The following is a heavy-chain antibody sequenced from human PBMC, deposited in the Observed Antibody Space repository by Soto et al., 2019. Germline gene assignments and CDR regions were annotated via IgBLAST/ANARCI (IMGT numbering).Heavy chain of an antibody. CDR3: TRVGKFDY. D-gene: IGHD1-26*01. CDR1: CFTFADYT. Sequence: GGSLRLSCTGSCFTFADYTMSWVRQAPGKGLEWVGLIRSEANGGTTHYAASVHGGFIISRDDSRGIAFLQMNNLKSEDTAVYYCTRVGKFDYWGQGTLVTVSS. J-gene: IGHJ4*02. CDR2: IRSEANGGTT. V-gene: IGHV3-49*04.